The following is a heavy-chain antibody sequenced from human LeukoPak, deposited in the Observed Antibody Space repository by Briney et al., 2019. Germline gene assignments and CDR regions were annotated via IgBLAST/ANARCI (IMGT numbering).Heavy chain of an antibody. Sequence: GGSLRLSCAASGFTFSSYEMNWVRQAPGKGLEWVSYISSSGSTIYYADSVKGRFTISRDNSKNTLYLQMNSLRVEDTALYYCAKDLGAGGGSCFNYWGQGTLVTVSS. CDR2: ISSSGSTI. CDR1: GFTFSSYE. CDR3: AKDLGAGGGSCFNY. V-gene: IGHV3-48*03. D-gene: IGHD2-15*01. J-gene: IGHJ4*02.